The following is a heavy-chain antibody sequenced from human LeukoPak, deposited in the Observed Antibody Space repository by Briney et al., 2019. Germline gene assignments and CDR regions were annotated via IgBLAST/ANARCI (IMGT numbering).Heavy chain of an antibody. V-gene: IGHV4-34*01. CDR3: ARHDRTPQAFWYYYYYMDV. CDR1: GGSFSGYY. J-gene: IGHJ6*03. Sequence: SETLSLTCAVYGGSFSGYYWSWIRQPPGKGLEWIGEITHSGTTNYNPSLKSRVTISVDTSKNQFSLKLSSVTAADTAVYYCARHDRTPQAFWYYYYYMDVWGKGTTVTVSS. D-gene: IGHD3-3*02. CDR2: ITHSGTT.